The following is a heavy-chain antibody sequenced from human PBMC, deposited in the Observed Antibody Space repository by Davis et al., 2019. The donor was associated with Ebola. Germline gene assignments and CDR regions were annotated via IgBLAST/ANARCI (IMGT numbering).Heavy chain of an antibody. Sequence: GGSLRLSCAASGFSFDDYDMSWVRQVPGKGLEWVSGITWNGGSTGYADSVKGRFTISRDNTKNSLYLQMNSLRDEDTALYYCSRGGAVKFDYWGQGTLVTVSS. CDR3: SRGGAVKFDY. CDR2: ITWNGGST. D-gene: IGHD4-17*01. V-gene: IGHV3-20*04. J-gene: IGHJ4*02. CDR1: GFSFDDYD.